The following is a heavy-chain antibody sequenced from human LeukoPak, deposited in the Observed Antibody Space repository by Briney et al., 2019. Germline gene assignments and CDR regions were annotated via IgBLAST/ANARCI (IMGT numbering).Heavy chain of an antibody. V-gene: IGHV3-48*01. D-gene: IGHD2-2*01. J-gene: IGHJ4*02. Sequence: GGSLRLSCAASGFSFSSYSINWIRQAPGKGLEWISYIGISSGNTKYADSVKGRFTISGDKAKNSVYLQMNSLRVEDTAVYYCARDTKYAFDNWGQGTLVTVSS. CDR2: IGISSGNT. CDR3: ARDTKYAFDN. CDR1: GFSFSSYS.